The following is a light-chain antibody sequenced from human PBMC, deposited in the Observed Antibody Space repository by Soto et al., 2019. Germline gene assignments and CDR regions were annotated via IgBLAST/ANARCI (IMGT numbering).Light chain of an antibody. Sequence: DIQMTQSPSSLSASVGDRVTLTCRASETISTFLNWYQHKPGRAPKLLIYAASRLQSGVPSRFSGCGSGTDFTLTINGLQPEDFASYYCQQSYSLSPITFGQGTRLEIK. CDR1: ETISTF. CDR2: AAS. V-gene: IGKV1-39*01. J-gene: IGKJ5*01. CDR3: QQSYSLSPIT.